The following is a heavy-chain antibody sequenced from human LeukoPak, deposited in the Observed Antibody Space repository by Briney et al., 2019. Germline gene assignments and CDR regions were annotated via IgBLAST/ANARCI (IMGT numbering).Heavy chain of an antibody. CDR2: ISGSGGST. D-gene: IGHD3-10*01. J-gene: IGHJ6*02. CDR1: GFTFSSYA. Sequence: QPGGSLRLSCAASGFTFSSYAMSWVRQAPGKELEWVSAISGSGGSTYYADSVKGRFTISRDNSKNTLYLQMNSLRAEDTAVYYCAKIVVRGTHHMDVWGQGTTVTVSS. CDR3: AKIVVRGTHHMDV. V-gene: IGHV3-23*01.